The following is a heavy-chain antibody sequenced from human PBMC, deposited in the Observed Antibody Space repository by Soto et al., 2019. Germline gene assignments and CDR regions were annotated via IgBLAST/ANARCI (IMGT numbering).Heavy chain of an antibody. Sequence: PGESLKISCKGSGYSFTSYWISWVRQMPGKGLEWMGRIDPSDSYTNYSPSFQGHVTISADKSIRTAYLQWSSLKASDTAMYYCARDPYCGGDCYSYNWFDPWGQGTLVTVSS. CDR1: GYSFTSYW. CDR3: ARDPYCGGDCYSYNWFDP. CDR2: IDPSDSYT. D-gene: IGHD2-21*02. V-gene: IGHV5-10-1*01. J-gene: IGHJ5*02.